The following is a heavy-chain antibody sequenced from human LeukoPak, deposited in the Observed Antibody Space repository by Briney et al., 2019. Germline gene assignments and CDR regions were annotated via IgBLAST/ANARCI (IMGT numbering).Heavy chain of an antibody. V-gene: IGHV3-48*01. J-gene: IGHJ4*02. D-gene: IGHD3-22*01. CDR3: ARGRGYYYDSSDY. Sequence: GGSLRLSCAASGFTFSSYSMNWVRQAPGKGLEWVSYISSSSSTIYYADSVKGRFTISRDNAKNSLYLQMNSLRAEDTAVYYCARGRGYYYDSSDYWGQGTLVTVSS. CDR1: GFTFSSYS. CDR2: ISSSSSTI.